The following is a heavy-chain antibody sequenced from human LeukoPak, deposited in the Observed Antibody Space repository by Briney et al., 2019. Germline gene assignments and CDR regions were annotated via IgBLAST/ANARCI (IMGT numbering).Heavy chain of an antibody. CDR3: ARVIRILTGYSPYGGWFDP. CDR2: IYYSGST. CDR1: GGSVSSGSDY. D-gene: IGHD3-9*01. J-gene: IGHJ5*02. V-gene: IGHV4-61*01. Sequence: SETLSLTCTVSGGSVSSGSDYWSWIRQPPGKGLEWIGYIYYSGSTNYNPSLKSRVTISVDTSKNQFSLKLSSVTAADTDVYYCARVIRILTGYSPYGGWFDPWGQGTLVTVSS.